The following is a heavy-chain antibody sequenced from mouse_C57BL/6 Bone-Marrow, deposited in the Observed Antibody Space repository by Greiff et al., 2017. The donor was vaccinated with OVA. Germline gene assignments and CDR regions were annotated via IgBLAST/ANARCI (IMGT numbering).Heavy chain of an antibody. J-gene: IGHJ4*01. CDR2: IYPRSGNN. Sequence: QVQLKESGAELVKPGASVKLSCKASGYTFTSYGISWVKQRTGQGLEWIGEIYPRSGNNYYNEKFKGKATLTADKSSSTAYMELRSLTSEDSAVYFCAREGIFITTVVAPMDYWGQGTSVTVSS. CDR1: GYTFTSYG. CDR3: AREGIFITTVVAPMDY. V-gene: IGHV1-81*01. D-gene: IGHD1-1*01.